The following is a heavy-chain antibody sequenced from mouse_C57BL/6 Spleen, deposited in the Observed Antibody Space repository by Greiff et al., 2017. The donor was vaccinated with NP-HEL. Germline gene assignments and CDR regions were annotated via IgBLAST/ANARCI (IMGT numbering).Heavy chain of an antibody. D-gene: IGHD2-2*01. Sequence: EVHLVESGAELVRPGASVKLSCTASGFNIKDDYMHWVKQRPEQGLEWIGWIDPENGDTEYASKFQGKATITADTSSNTAYLQLSSLTSEDTAVYYCTSPSTMVTTLDVWGTGTTVTVSS. J-gene: IGHJ1*03. V-gene: IGHV14-4*01. CDR1: GFNIKDDY. CDR2: IDPENGDT. CDR3: TSPSTMVTTLDV.